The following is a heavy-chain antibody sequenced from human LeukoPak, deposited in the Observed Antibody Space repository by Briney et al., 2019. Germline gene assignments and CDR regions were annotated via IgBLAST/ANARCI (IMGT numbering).Heavy chain of an antibody. CDR3: ARGVIAAAGTGWFDP. J-gene: IGHJ5*02. CDR1: GYTFTSYG. D-gene: IGHD6-13*01. Sequence: ASVKVSFKASGYTFTSYGISWVRQAPGQGLEWMGWISAYNGNTNYAQKLQGRVTMTTDTSTSTAYMELRSLRSDDTAVYYCARGVIAAAGTGWFDPWGQGTLVTVSS. CDR2: ISAYNGNT. V-gene: IGHV1-18*01.